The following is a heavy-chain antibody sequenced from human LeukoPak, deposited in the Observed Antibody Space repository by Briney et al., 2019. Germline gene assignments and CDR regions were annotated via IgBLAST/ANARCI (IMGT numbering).Heavy chain of an antibody. V-gene: IGHV3-48*03. CDR1: GFTFSSYE. D-gene: IGHD3-22*01. Sequence: GGSLRLSCAASGFTFSSYEMNWVRQAPGKGLEWVSYISSSGSTIYYADSVKGRFTISRDNAKKSLYLQMNSLRAEDTAVYYCAKPAVAYYYDSSGYTEAFDIWGQGTMVTVSS. J-gene: IGHJ3*02. CDR3: AKPAVAYYYDSSGYTEAFDI. CDR2: ISSSGSTI.